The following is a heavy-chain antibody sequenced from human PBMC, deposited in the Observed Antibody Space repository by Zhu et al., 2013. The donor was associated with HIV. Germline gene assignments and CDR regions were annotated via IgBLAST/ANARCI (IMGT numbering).Heavy chain of an antibody. Sequence: QVQLVQSGAEVKKPGSSVKVSCKASGGTFSSYAISWVRQAPGQGLEWMGGIIPIFGTANYAQKFQGRVTITADESTSTAYMELSSLRSEDTAVYYCARQESGYSSGRHNWFDPWGPGNPGHRLL. CDR3: ARQESGYSSGRHNWFDP. CDR1: GGTFSSYA. J-gene: IGHJ5*02. CDR2: IIPIFGTA. V-gene: IGHV1-69*01. D-gene: IGHD6-19*01.